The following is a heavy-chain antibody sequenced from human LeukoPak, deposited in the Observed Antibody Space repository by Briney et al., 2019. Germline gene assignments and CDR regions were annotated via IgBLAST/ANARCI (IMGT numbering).Heavy chain of an antibody. D-gene: IGHD3-22*01. CDR1: GFTFSSYA. J-gene: IGHJ4*02. Sequence: GGFLRLSCAASGFTFSSYAMSWVRQAPGKGLEWVSAISGSGGSTYYADSVKGRFTISRDNSKNTLYLQMNSLRAEDTAVYYCAREGYYDSSGYPPNFDYWGQGTLVTVSS. CDR2: ISGSGGST. CDR3: AREGYYDSSGYPPNFDY. V-gene: IGHV3-23*01.